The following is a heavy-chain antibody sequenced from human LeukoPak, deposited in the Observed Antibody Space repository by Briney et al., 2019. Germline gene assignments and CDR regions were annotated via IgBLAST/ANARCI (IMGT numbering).Heavy chain of an antibody. J-gene: IGHJ4*02. CDR3: AKDLVAGKNYFDY. CDR1: GFTFSNYA. V-gene: IGHV3-23*01. D-gene: IGHD6-19*01. CDR2: ISGSGGST. Sequence: GGSLRLSCAASGFTFSNYAMSWVRQAPGKGLEWVSVISGSGGSTYYADSVKGRFTISRDNSKNTLYLQLNSLRAEDTAIYYCAKDLVAGKNYFDYWGQGTLVTVSS.